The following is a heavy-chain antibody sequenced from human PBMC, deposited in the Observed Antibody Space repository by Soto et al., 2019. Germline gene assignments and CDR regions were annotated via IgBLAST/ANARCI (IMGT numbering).Heavy chain of an antibody. CDR2: ISGSGGST. CDR1: GFTFSSYA. Sequence: EVQLLESGGGLVQPGGSLRLSCAASGFTFSSYAMSWVRQAPGKGLEWVSAISGSGGSTYYADSVKGRFTISRDNSKNTLYLQMNSLRAEDTAVYYSAKDRGGGIVVVTFFDYWGQGTLVTVSS. V-gene: IGHV3-23*01. J-gene: IGHJ4*02. CDR3: AKDRGGGIVVVTFFDY. D-gene: IGHD3-22*01.